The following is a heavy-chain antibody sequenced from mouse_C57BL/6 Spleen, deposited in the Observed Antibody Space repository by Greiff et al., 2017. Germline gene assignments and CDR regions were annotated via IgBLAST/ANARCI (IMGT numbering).Heavy chain of an antibody. Sequence: EVQRVESGGDLVKPGGSLKLSCAASGFTFSSYGMSWVRQTPDKRLEWVATISSGGSYTYYPDSVKGRFTISRDNAKNTLYLQMSSLKSEDTAMYYCARHTDYGSSYRYFDVWGTGTTVTVSS. CDR1: GFTFSSYG. CDR3: ARHTDYGSSYRYFDV. CDR2: ISSGGSYT. D-gene: IGHD1-1*01. J-gene: IGHJ1*03. V-gene: IGHV5-6*01.